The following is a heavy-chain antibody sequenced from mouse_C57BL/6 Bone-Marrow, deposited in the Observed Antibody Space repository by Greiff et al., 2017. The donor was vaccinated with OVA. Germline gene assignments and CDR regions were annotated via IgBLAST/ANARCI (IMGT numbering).Heavy chain of an antibody. CDR2: IYPGDGDT. J-gene: IGHJ1*03. V-gene: IGHV1-82*01. D-gene: IGHD1-1*02. CDR3: ARWYEGDV. Sequence: QVQLQQSGPELVKPGASVKISCKASGYAFSSSWMNWVKQRPGKGLEWIGRIYPGDGDTNYNGKFKGKATLTADKSSSPAYMKLSSLTSEDSAVYFWARWYEGDVWGTGTTLTVSS. CDR1: GYAFSSSW.